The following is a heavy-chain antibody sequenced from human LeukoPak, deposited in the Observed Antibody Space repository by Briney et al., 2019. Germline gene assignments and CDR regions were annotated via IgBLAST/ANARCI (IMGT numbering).Heavy chain of an antibody. Sequence: ASVKVSCKASGYTFTSYGISWVRQAPGQGLEWMGWINPNSGGTNYAQKFQGRVTMTRDTSISTAYMELSRLRSDDTAVYYCARSFRLPPDYWGQGTLVTVSS. CDR1: GYTFTSYG. V-gene: IGHV1-2*02. CDR2: INPNSGGT. CDR3: ARSFRLPPDY. D-gene: IGHD5/OR15-5a*01. J-gene: IGHJ4*02.